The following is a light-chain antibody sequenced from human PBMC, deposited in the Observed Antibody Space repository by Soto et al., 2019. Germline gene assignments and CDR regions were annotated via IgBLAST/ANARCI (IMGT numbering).Light chain of an antibody. J-gene: IGLJ1*01. CDR1: SSDIGGYKY. V-gene: IGLV2-14*01. Sequence: QSALTQPASVSGSPGQSITISCTGTSSDIGGYKYVSWYQQQPGKAPNLMIYDDSNRPSGVSNRFSGSKSGNTATLTISALQGEDEAEYYCSSYTGGSPYVFGTGTKLTVL. CDR3: SSYTGGSPYV. CDR2: DDS.